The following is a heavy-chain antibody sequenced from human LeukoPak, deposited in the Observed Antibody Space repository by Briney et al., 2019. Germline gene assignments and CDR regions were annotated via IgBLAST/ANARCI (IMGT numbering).Heavy chain of an antibody. CDR1: GFTFSSYA. Sequence: PGGSLRLSCAASGFTFSSYAMSWVRQAPGKGLEWVSAISGSGGSTYYADSVKGRFTISRDNSRSTLYLQMNSLRAEDTAVYYCARDGADYGDYEGAFDIWGQGTMVTVSS. V-gene: IGHV3-23*01. D-gene: IGHD4-17*01. CDR2: ISGSGGST. J-gene: IGHJ3*02. CDR3: ARDGADYGDYEGAFDI.